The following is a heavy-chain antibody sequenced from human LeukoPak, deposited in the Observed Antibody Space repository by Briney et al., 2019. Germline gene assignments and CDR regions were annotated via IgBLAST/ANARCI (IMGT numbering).Heavy chain of an antibody. CDR1: GYTFTSYG. Sequence: ASVKVSCKASGYTFTSYGISWVRQAPGQGLEWMGWISAYNGNTNYAQKLQGRVTMTTDTSTSTAYMELRSLRSDDTAVYYCARGGGYYYDSSGYFDSEQYLDYWGQGTLVTVSS. CDR3: ARGGGYYYDSSGYFDSEQYLDY. V-gene: IGHV1-18*01. CDR2: ISAYNGNT. D-gene: IGHD3-22*01. J-gene: IGHJ4*02.